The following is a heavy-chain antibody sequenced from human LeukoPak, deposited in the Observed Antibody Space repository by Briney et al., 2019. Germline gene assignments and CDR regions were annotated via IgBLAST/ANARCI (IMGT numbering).Heavy chain of an antibody. Sequence: GGSLSLSCAASGFSFSAYWMTWVRQAPGTGLEWVANINPAGTETYYVDPVKGRFTISRDNAKNLLYLQMNSLRAEDTAVYYRARVGYVAAVDLWGQGPLVTVSS. D-gene: IGHD2-15*01. V-gene: IGHV3-7*01. J-gene: IGHJ4*02. CDR2: INPAGTET. CDR1: GFSFSAYW. CDR3: ARVGYVAAVDL.